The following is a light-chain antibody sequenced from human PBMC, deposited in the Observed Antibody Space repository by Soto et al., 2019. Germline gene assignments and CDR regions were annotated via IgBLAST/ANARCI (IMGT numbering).Light chain of an antibody. V-gene: IGLV2-14*01. CDR3: NSYTTSSSLYV. J-gene: IGLJ1*01. Sequence: QSVLTQPASVSGSPGQSITISCTGTSSDIGGYDYVSWYQQYPGKAPKLMTYDVSNRPSGVSDRFSGSKSANTASLTISGLQAEDEADYYCNSYTTSSSLYVFGTGTKLTVL. CDR1: SSDIGGYDY. CDR2: DVS.